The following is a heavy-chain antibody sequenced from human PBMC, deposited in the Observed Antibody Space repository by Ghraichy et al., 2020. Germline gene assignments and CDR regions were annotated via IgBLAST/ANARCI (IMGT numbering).Heavy chain of an antibody. V-gene: IGHV3-48*04. CDR3: ARFRGGSWFHFDY. D-gene: IGHD2-15*01. CDR2: ISVGGRTT. J-gene: IGHJ4*02. CDR1: GFTFSSYT. Sequence: LSLTCAASGFTFSSYTMNWVRQAPGKGLEWVSYISVGGRTTYYAESVKGRFTISRDNAKNSLYLQMSSLRTDDTAVYYCARFRGGSWFHFDYWGQGSLVIVSS.